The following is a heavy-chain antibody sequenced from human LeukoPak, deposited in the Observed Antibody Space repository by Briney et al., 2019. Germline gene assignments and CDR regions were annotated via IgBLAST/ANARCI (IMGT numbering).Heavy chain of an antibody. J-gene: IGHJ5*02. CDR3: ARTLLPAASNNWFDP. CDR1: GGSISSYY. V-gene: IGHV4-59*08. Sequence: SETLSLTCTVSGGSISSYYWSWIRQPPGKGLEWIGYIYHSGSTNYNPSLKSRVTLSVDTSKNQFSLKLSSVTAADTAVYYCARTLLPAASNNWFDPWGQGTLVTVSS. CDR2: IYHSGST. D-gene: IGHD2-2*01.